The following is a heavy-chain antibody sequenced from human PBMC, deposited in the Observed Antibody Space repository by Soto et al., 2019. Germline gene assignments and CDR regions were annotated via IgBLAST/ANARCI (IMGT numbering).Heavy chain of an antibody. Sequence: SVKVSCKASGGTFSSYAISWVRQAPGQGLEWMGGIIPIFGTANYAQKFQGRVTITADESTSTAYMELSSLRSEDTAVYYCASDGQTYYDFWSGPGRYWFDPWGQGTLVTVSS. V-gene: IGHV1-69*13. CDR1: GGTFSSYA. CDR3: ASDGQTYYDFWSGPGRYWFDP. CDR2: IIPIFGTA. J-gene: IGHJ5*02. D-gene: IGHD3-3*01.